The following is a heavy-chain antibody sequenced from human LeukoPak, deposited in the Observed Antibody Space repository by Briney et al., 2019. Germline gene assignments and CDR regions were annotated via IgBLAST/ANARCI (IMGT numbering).Heavy chain of an antibody. Sequence: GGSLRLSCTASSGFTFSSYWMNWVRQAPGKGLEWVSYISSSGSNIYYADSVKGRFTISRDNAKNSLYLQMNSLRTEDTAVYYCARGGSGNWNAPFDYWGQGTLVTVSS. CDR3: ARGGSGNWNAPFDY. CDR1: SGFTFSSYW. CDR2: ISSSGSNI. D-gene: IGHD1-1*01. V-gene: IGHV3-21*05. J-gene: IGHJ4*02.